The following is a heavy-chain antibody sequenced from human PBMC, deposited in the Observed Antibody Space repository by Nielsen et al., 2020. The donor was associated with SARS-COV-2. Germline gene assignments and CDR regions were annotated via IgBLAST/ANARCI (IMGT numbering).Heavy chain of an antibody. CDR3: TRDGHHWDLDN. V-gene: IGHV3-9*01. CDR2: ISWNSVSI. J-gene: IGHJ4*02. CDR1: GFTFDDYG. Sequence: SLKISCAASGFTFDDYGMSWVRQAPGKGLEWVSGISWNSVSIDYADSVKGRFTISRDNAENTLHLDMSSLRVGDSAVYYCTRDGHHWDLDNWGQGALVTVSS. D-gene: IGHD7-27*01.